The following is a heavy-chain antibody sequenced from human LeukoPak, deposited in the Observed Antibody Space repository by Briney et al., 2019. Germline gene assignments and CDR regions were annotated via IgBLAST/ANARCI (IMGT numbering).Heavy chain of an antibody. V-gene: IGHV1-3*01. Sequence: ASVKVSCKASGYTFTSYVINWVRQAPGQGLEWMGWINAGNGNTKYSQKFQGRVTITGDTSASTAYMELSSLRSEDTAVYYCARESGYSSSSEYWGQGTLVTVSS. D-gene: IGHD6-6*01. CDR3: ARESGYSSSSEY. J-gene: IGHJ4*02. CDR2: INAGNGNT. CDR1: GYTFTSYV.